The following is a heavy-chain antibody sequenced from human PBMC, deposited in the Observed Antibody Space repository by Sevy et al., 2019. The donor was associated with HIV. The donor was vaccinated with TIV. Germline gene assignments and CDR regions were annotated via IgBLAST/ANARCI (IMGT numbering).Heavy chain of an antibody. J-gene: IGHJ4*02. CDR3: TTRPYGSIIDY. V-gene: IGHV3-15*07. D-gene: IGHD3-10*01. CDR1: GFNISSAS. CDR2: IKGKTDGETT. Sequence: GGSLRLSCGGSGFNISSASMNWVRQAPGKGLEWVGGIKGKTDGETTDYAAPVKGRFIISRDDSGKTVYVQLNSVKTEDTAMYFCTTRPYGSIIDYWGQGTLVTVSS.